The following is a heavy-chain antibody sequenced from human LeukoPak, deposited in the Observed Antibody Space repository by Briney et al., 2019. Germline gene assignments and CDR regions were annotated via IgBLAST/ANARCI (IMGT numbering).Heavy chain of an antibody. D-gene: IGHD3-16*02. CDR1: GDSLTTSFYF. V-gene: IGHV4-39*01. CDR2: IYYTGTT. Sequence: KPSETLSLTCSVSGDSLTTSFYFWGWVRQPPGKALEWIGSIYYTGTTYYNPSLKNRVIISEDTSKNQSYLQMTSVTAADTALYFCARHSKIVLATGWFDPWGQGVLVTVSS. J-gene: IGHJ5*02. CDR3: ARHSKIVLATGWFDP.